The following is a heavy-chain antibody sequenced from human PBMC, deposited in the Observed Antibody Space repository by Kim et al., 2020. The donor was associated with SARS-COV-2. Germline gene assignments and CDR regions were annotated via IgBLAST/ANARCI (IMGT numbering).Heavy chain of an antibody. D-gene: IGHD2-15*01. J-gene: IGHJ4*02. Sequence: VKGRITITRDNAKNALYLQMNSVRAEDTAVYYCARAQDIVVVVALSFGYWGQGTLVTVSS. CDR3: ARAQDIVVVVALSFGY. V-gene: IGHV3-11*06.